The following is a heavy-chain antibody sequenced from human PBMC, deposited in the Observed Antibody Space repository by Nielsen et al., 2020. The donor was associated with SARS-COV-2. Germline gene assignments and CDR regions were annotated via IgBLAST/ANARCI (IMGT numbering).Heavy chain of an antibody. CDR3: ARNNKGYCSGGSCYYYYGMDV. CDR1: GGSISSYY. D-gene: IGHD2-15*01. V-gene: IGHV4-59*08. Sequence: SETLSLTCTVSGGSISSYYWSWIRQPPGKGLEWIGYIYYSGSTNYNPSLKSRVTISVDTSKNQFSLKLSSVTAADTAVYYCARNNKGYCSGGSCYYYYGMDVWGQGTTVTV. CDR2: IYYSGST. J-gene: IGHJ6*02.